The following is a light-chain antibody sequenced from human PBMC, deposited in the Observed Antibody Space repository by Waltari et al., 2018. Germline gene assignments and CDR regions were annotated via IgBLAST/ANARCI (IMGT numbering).Light chain of an antibody. J-gene: IGKJ4*01. CDR3: QQYNNWPALT. V-gene: IGKV3-15*01. Sequence: EIVMTQSPATLSVSPGERATLSCRASQSVSSNLAWYQQKPGQAPRLPIYGSSTRATGVPARFSGSGSGTEFPLTISSLQSEDFAVYYCQQYNNWPALTFGGGTK. CDR1: QSVSSN. CDR2: GSS.